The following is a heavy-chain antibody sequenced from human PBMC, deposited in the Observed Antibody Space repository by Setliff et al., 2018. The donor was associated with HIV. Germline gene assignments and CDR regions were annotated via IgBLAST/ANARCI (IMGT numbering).Heavy chain of an antibody. J-gene: IGHJ6*03. CDR1: GGSISDSRYY. CDR2: IYYSGST. CDR3: ARGVNTGGYHYYYYYMDV. Sequence: PSETLSLTCTVSGGSISDSRYYWGWIRQPPGKGLEWIGNIYYSGSTYYNPSLKSRVTISVDTSKNQFSLKLSSVTAADTAVYYCARGVNTGGYHYYYYYMDVWGKGTTVTVSS. D-gene: IGHD2-2*01. V-gene: IGHV4-39*07.